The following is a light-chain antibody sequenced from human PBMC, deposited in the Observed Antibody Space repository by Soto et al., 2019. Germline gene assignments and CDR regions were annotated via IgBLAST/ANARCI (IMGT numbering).Light chain of an antibody. J-gene: IGLJ2*01. CDR3: GTWDSNLSNGVV. V-gene: IGLV1-51*01. CDR2: DNN. CDR1: SSTIGNSY. Sequence: QSVLTQPPSVSAAPGQRVTIFCSGSSSTIGNSYVSWYQHLPGTAPILLLYDNNQRPTGIPDRFSGSKSGTLATLVITGLQAGDDADYSCGTWDSNLSNGVVFGGGTKLTVL.